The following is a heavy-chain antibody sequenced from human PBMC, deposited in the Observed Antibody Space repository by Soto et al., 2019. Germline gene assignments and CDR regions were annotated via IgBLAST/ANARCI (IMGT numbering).Heavy chain of an antibody. CDR3: AAPRAHLLYYIAFDI. CDR1: GFTFTSSA. CDR2: IVVASGNT. J-gene: IGHJ3*02. D-gene: IGHD2-2*02. Sequence: GASVRVFCKASGFTFTSSAVQWVRQARGQRLEWIGWIVVASGNTNYAQKFQEGVTITRDMSNSTAYMELSSLRSEDGAVYYCAAPRAHLLYYIAFDIWGQGTMVTV. V-gene: IGHV1-58*01.